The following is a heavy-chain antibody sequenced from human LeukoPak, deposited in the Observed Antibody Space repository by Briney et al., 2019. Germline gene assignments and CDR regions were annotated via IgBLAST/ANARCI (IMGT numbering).Heavy chain of an antibody. J-gene: IGHJ5*02. Sequence: SETLSLTCTVSGGSISSYYWSWVRQPPGKGLEWIAYIYDSGSTNYNPSLKSRVTISVDTSKNQFSLELNSVTAADTAVYYCARRRAEGGSNGHYNWFDPWGQGTLVTVSS. CDR2: IYDSGST. CDR1: GGSISSYY. V-gene: IGHV4-59*08. D-gene: IGHD6-13*01. CDR3: ARRRAEGGSNGHYNWFDP.